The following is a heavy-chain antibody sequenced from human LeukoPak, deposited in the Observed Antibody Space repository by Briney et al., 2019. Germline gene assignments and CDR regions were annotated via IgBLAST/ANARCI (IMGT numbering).Heavy chain of an antibody. D-gene: IGHD1-26*01. CDR2: IYTSWST. Sequence: SETLSLTCTVSGGSISSYYWSWIRQPAGKGLEWIGRIYTSWSTNYNASLKSRVSISVDTSKNQFSLKLSSVTAADTAVFYCAKENSGSYREFDYWGQGTLVTVSS. CDR1: GGSISSYY. V-gene: IGHV4-4*07. CDR3: AKENSGSYREFDY. J-gene: IGHJ4*02.